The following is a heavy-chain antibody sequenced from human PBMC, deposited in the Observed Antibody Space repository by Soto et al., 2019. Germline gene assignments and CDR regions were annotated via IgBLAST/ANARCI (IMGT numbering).Heavy chain of an antibody. CDR3: ARGPGGPDGPGDY. CDR2: INAGNGNT. V-gene: IGHV1-3*01. J-gene: IGHJ4*02. Sequence: QVQLVQSGAEVKKPGASVKVSCKASGYTFTSYAMHWVRQAPGQRLEWMGWINAGNGNTKYSQKFQGRVTITRDTSASTAYIELSSLRSEDMAVYYCARGPGGPDGPGDYWGQGTLVTLSS. CDR1: GYTFTSYA. D-gene: IGHD2-15*01.